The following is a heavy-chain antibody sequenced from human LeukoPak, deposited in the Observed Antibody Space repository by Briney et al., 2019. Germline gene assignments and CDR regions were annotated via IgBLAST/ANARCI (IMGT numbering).Heavy chain of an antibody. CDR1: GGSISHYY. CDR2: IYYSGST. CDR3: ARGEAARPGRYSSSWYYWFDP. D-gene: IGHD6-13*01. V-gene: IGHV4-59*01. J-gene: IGHJ5*02. Sequence: SETLSLTCTVSGGSISHYYWSWIRQPPGKGLEWIACIYYSGSTNFNPSLKSRVTISVDTSKNQFSLKLSSVTAADTAVYYCARGEAARPGRYSSSWYYWFDPWGQGTLVTVSS.